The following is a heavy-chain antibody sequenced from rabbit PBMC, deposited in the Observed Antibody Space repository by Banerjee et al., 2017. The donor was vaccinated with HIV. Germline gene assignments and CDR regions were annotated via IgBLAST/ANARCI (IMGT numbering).Heavy chain of an antibody. D-gene: IGHD8-1*01. Sequence: QSLEESGGDLVKPGASLTLTCTASGIDFSGDYYMYWVRQAPGKGLELNACIYTSSPSTWYASWVNGRFTISRSTSLNTVDLKMTSLTAADTATYFCARGGPGNTYYWFNLWGQGTLVTVS. CDR2: IYTSSPST. CDR1: GIDFSGDYY. CDR3: ARGGPGNTYYWFNL. V-gene: IGHV1S43*01. J-gene: IGHJ4*01.